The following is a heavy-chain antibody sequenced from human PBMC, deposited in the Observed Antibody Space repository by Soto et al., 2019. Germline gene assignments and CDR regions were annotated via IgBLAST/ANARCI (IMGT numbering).Heavy chain of an antibody. CDR3: ARDGYDSSGYQNDAFDI. CDR2: IYHSGST. Sequence: QVQLQESGPGLVKPSGTLSLTCAVSGGSISSSNWWSWVRQPPGKGLEWIGEIYHSGSTNYNPSLKSRVTLSVNKAKNQFSLKLSSVTAADTAVYYCARDGYDSSGYQNDAFDIWGQGTMVTVSS. J-gene: IGHJ3*02. CDR1: GGSISSSNW. V-gene: IGHV4-4*02. D-gene: IGHD3-22*01.